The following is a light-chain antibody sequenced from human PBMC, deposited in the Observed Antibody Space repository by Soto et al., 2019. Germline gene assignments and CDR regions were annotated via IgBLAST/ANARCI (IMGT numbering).Light chain of an antibody. J-gene: IGLJ1*01. CDR3: SSYTSSSPLYV. CDR2: DVS. CDR1: SSDVGGYNH. Sequence: QSVLTQPASVSGSPGQSITISCTGTSSDVGGYNHVSWYQQHPGKAPKLMIYDVSNRPSGVSNRFSGSKSGNTASLTISGIQAEDEADYYCSSYTSSSPLYVFGTGTKLTVL. V-gene: IGLV2-14*03.